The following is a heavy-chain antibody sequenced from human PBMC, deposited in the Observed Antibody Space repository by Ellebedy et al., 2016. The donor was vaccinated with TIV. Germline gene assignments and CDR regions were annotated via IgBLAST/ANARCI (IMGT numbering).Heavy chain of an antibody. CDR3: AKGYGLGSFIFDF. CDR2: IPYDGSYE. V-gene: IGHV3-30*02. CDR1: GVTFSNYA. J-gene: IGHJ4*02. Sequence: GESLKISCAASGVTFSNYAMHWVRQTPGKRLEWVAIIPYDGSYENYADSVKGRFTISRDNSKNTLYLQMTSLRAEDTAVYYCAKGYGLGSFIFDFWGKGILVTVSS. D-gene: IGHD3-10*01.